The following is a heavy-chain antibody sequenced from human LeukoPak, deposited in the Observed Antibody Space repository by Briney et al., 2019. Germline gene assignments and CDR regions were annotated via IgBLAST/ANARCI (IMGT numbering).Heavy chain of an antibody. CDR3: ARDQGPVEGALYFQH. J-gene: IGHJ1*01. V-gene: IGHV4-31*03. Sequence: SETLSLTCTVSGGSISSGGYYWSWIRQHPGKGLEWIGYIYYSGSTYYNPSLKSRVTISVDTSKNQFSLKLSSVTAADTAVYYCARDQGPVEGALYFQHWGQGTLVTVSS. D-gene: IGHD1-14*01. CDR2: IYYSGST. CDR1: GGSISSGGYY.